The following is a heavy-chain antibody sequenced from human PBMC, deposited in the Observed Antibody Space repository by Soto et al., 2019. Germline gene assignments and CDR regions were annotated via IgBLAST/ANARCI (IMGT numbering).Heavy chain of an antibody. J-gene: IGHJ5*02. CDR2: IYYSGST. Sequence: SETLSLTCTVSGGSISSYYWSWIRQPPGKGLEWIGYIYYSGSTNYNPSLKSRVTISVDTSKNQFSLKLSSVTAADTAVYYCATLGRYWSGGSGAAYWFDPCGQGTLGTVYS. D-gene: IGHD2-15*01. CDR1: GGSISSYY. CDR3: ATLGRYWSGGSGAAYWFDP. V-gene: IGHV4-59*01.